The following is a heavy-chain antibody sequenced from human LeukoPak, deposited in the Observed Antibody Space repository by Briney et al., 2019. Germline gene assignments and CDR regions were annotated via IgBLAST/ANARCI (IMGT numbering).Heavy chain of an antibody. CDR1: GFTFSSYS. V-gene: IGHV3-48*02. CDR2: ISSSSSST. Sequence: AGGSLRLSCAASGFTFSSYSMNWVRQAPGKGLERVSYISSSSSSTYYADSVKGRFTISRDNAKNSLYLQMNSLRDEDTAVYYCAKEAGCGLDYWGQGTLVTVSS. D-gene: IGHD2-21*01. J-gene: IGHJ4*02. CDR3: AKEAGCGLDY.